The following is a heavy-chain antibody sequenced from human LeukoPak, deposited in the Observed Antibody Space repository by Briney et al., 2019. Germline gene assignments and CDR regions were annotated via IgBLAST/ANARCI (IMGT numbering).Heavy chain of an antibody. D-gene: IGHD4-23*01. J-gene: IGHJ2*01. V-gene: IGHV4-59*01. CDR3: ARGARVVTPEFDL. CDR2: VYFTGST. Sequence: SETLSLTCTVSGGSISSYYWSWIRQPPGKGLEWIGFVYFTGSTNYNPSLKSRITISVDTSKNQFSLKLSSVTAADTAVYYCARGARVVTPEFDLWGRGTLVTVSS. CDR1: GGSISSYY.